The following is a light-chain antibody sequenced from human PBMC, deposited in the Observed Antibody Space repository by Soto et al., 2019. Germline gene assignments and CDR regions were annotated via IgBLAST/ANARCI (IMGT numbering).Light chain of an antibody. CDR1: SSDVGSYNR. CDR3: SSYTSSSTYV. Sequence: QSALTQPPSVSGSPGQSVAISCTGTSSDVGSYNRVSWYQQPPGTAPKLMIYDVSDRPSGVPDRFSGSKSGNTASLTISGLHADDEADYYCSSYTSSSTYVFGTGTKLTVL. V-gene: IGLV2-18*02. CDR2: DVS. J-gene: IGLJ1*01.